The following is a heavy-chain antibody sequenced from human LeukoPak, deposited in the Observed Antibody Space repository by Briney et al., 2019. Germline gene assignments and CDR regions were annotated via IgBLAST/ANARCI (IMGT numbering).Heavy chain of an antibody. D-gene: IGHD4-23*01. V-gene: IGHV4-4*07. CDR3: ARETRESRYFDL. J-gene: IGHJ2*01. Sequence: PSETLSLTCTVSGGSISSYFWSWIRHPAGKGMEWIGRIHTSGSTNYNSSLKTRVAMSLDTSKTQTSLNLTSVTAADTAVYYCARETRESRYFDLWGRGTPVTVSS. CDR2: IHTSGST. CDR1: GGSISSYF.